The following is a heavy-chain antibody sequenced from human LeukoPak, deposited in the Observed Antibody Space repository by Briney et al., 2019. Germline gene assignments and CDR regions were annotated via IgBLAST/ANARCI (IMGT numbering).Heavy chain of an antibody. CDR2: VNHSGST. J-gene: IGHJ4*02. V-gene: IGHV4-34*01. D-gene: IGHD3-10*01. CDR1: GGSFTTYY. Sequence: SETLSLTCAVYGGSFTTYYWSWIRQSPGKGLEWIGEVNHSGSTKCNPSLKGRITISVDTSKNQFSVKLNSVTAADTAVYYCARQGSESRIFDYWGQGTLVTVSS. CDR3: ARQGSESRIFDY.